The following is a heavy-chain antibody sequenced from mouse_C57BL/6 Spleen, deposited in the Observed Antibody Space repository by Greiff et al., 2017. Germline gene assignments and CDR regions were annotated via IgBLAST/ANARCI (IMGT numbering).Heavy chain of an antibody. V-gene: IGHV1-82*01. CDR2: IYPGDGDT. J-gene: IGHJ2*01. D-gene: IGHD2-4*01. Sequence: VHLVESGPELVKPGASVKISCKASGYAFSSSWMNWVKQRPGKGLEWIGRIYPGDGDTNYNGKFKGKATLTADKSSSTAYMQLSSLTSEDSAVYFCANHYDYDEDFDYRGQGTTLTVSS. CDR3: ANHYDYDEDFDY. CDR1: GYAFSSSW.